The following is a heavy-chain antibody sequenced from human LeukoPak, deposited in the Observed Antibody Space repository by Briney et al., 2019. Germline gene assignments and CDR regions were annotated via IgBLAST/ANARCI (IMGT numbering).Heavy chain of an antibody. D-gene: IGHD1-26*01. Sequence: ASVKVSCKASGYTFTGYYMHWVRQAPGQGLEWMGWINPNSGGTNYAQKFQGRVTMTRDTSISTACMELSRLRSDDTAVYYCAREDVGATCFDYWGQGTLVTVSS. CDR1: GYTFTGYY. CDR3: AREDVGATCFDY. V-gene: IGHV1-2*02. CDR2: INPNSGGT. J-gene: IGHJ4*02.